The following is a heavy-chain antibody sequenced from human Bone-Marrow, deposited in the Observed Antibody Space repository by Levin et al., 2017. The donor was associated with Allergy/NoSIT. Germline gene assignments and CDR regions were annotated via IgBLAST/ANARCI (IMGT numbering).Heavy chain of an antibody. D-gene: IGHD1-26*01. V-gene: IGHV3-30*04. CDR1: GFTLRSHA. CDR3: SRKGYGGDQGLDY. CDR2: ISYDGRDK. J-gene: IGHJ4*02. Sequence: GGSLRLSCAASGFTLRSHAMHWVRQAPGMGLEWVAVISYDGRDKYYADSVKGRFTVSRDTSENTLYLQMNSLTPEDTALYFCSRKGYGGDQGLDYWGRGTLVTVSS.